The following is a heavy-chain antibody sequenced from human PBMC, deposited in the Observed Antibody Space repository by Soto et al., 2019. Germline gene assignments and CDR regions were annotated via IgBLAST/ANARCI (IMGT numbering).Heavy chain of an antibody. CDR3: ERGGGRPAGGGINGFAP. V-gene: IGHV1-69*13. Sequence: SVKVSCKASGGTFSSYAISWVRQAPGQGLEWMGGIIPIFGTANYAQKFQGRVTITADESTSTAYMELSSLRSEDTAVYYCERGGGRPAGGGINGFAPGGQGPLPTVP. CDR2: IIPIFGTA. CDR1: GGTFSSYA. D-gene: IGHD2-15*01. J-gene: IGHJ5*02.